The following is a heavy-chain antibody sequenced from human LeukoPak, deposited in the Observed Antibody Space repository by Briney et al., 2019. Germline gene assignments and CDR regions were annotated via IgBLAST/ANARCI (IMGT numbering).Heavy chain of an antibody. CDR2: ITRSGG. J-gene: IGHJ4*02. V-gene: IGHV3-11*01. CDR3: ARDGDTTSKVDY. CDR1: GFTFSDYY. D-gene: IGHD7-27*01. Sequence: GGSLRLSCAASGFTFSDYYMSWIRQAPGKGLEWISYITRSGGFYADSVKGRFTISRDNAKNSLYLQMNSQRVEDTAVYYCARDGDTTSKVDYLGQGTLVTVSS.